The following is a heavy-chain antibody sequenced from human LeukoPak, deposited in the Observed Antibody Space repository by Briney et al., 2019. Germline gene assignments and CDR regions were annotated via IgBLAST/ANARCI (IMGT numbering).Heavy chain of an antibody. CDR3: ARDLSSSSTAYFQH. V-gene: IGHV3-48*04. D-gene: IGHD6-6*01. CDR2: ISSSSSTI. Sequence: GGSLRLSCAASGFTFSSYSMNWVRQAPGKGLEWVSYISSSSSTIYYADSVKGRFTISRDNAKNSLYLQMNSLRVEDTAVYYCARDLSSSSTAYFQHWGQGTLVTVSS. CDR1: GFTFSSYS. J-gene: IGHJ1*01.